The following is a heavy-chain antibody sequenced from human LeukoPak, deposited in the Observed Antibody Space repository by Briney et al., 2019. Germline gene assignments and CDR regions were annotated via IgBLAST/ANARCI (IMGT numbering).Heavy chain of an antibody. V-gene: IGHV4-34*01. CDR1: GGSFSGYY. J-gene: IGHJ3*02. CDR2: INHSGST. CDR3: ARDRDPGPEDYYDSSGSDVFDI. Sequence: SETLSLTCAVYGGSFSGYYWSWIRQPPGKGLEWIGEINHSGSTNYNPSLKSRVTISVDTSKNQFSLKLSSVTAADTAVYYCARDRDPGPEDYYDSSGSDVFDIWGQGTMVTVSS. D-gene: IGHD3-22*01.